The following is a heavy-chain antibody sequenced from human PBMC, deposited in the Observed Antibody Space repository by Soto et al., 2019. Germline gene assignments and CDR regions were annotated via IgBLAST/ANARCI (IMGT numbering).Heavy chain of an antibody. V-gene: IGHV1-3*05. J-gene: IGHJ6*02. D-gene: IGHD4-4*01. CDR2: INAGNGNT. Sequence: QVQLVQSGAEEKKPGASVKVSCKASGYTFTSYAMHWVRQAPGQRLEWMGWINAGNGNTKYSQKFQGRVTITRETSASTAYMELSSLRSEDTAVYYCASNHLVTTPYGMDVWGQGTTVTVSS. CDR3: ASNHLVTTPYGMDV. CDR1: GYTFTSYA.